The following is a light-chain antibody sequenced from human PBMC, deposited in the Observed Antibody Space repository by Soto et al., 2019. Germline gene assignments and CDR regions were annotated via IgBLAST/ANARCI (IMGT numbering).Light chain of an antibody. CDR3: QQYNRYSPWA. CDR2: KAS. V-gene: IGKV1-5*03. J-gene: IGKJ1*01. CDR1: QSVSTL. Sequence: DVQMTQSPSTLSASVGERVTITCRASQSVSTLLAWYQQKPGKAPRLLIYKASSLESGVPSRFGGSGSGTEFTLTISSLQPDDFATYYCQQYNRYSPWAFGQGTKVDI.